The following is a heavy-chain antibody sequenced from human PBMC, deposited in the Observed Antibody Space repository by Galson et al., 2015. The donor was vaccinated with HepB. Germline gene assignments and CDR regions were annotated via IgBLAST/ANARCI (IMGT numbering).Heavy chain of an antibody. D-gene: IGHD3-10*01. J-gene: IGHJ4*02. V-gene: IGHV3-15*01. CDR1: GFTFSNAW. Sequence: SLRLSCAASGFTFSNAWMSWVRQAPGKGLEWVGRIKSKTDGGTTDYAAPVKGRFTISRDDSKNTLYLQMNSLKTEDTAVYYCTTRPGWFGEVLDYWGQGTLVTVSS. CDR3: TTRPGWFGEVLDY. CDR2: IKSKTDGGTT.